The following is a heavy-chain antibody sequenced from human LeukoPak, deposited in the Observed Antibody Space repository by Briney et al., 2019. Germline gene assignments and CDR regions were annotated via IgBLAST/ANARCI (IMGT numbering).Heavy chain of an antibody. Sequence: GGXXXXXCAASGFTFSSYSMNWVRQAPGKGLEWVSSISSSSSYIYYADSVKGRFTISRDNAKNSLYLQMNSLRAEDTAVYYCARGVHGDYSSDYWGQGTLVTVSS. D-gene: IGHD4-17*01. V-gene: IGHV3-21*01. CDR2: ISSSSSYI. CDR3: ARGVHGDYSSDY. CDR1: GFTFSSYS. J-gene: IGHJ4*02.